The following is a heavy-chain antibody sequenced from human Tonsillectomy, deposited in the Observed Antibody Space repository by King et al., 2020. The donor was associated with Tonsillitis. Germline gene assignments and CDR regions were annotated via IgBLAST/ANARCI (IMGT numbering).Heavy chain of an antibody. CDR1: GFTFSSYS. CDR2: ISSSSTYI. V-gene: IGHV3-21*01. CDR3: ATLPGPHSFDY. J-gene: IGHJ4*02. Sequence: VQLVESGGGLVKPGGSLRLSCAASGFTFSSYSMNWVRQAPGKGLEWVSSISSSSTYICYADSVKGRFTISRDNAKNSLYLQMNSLRAEDTAVYYCATLPGPHSFDYWGQGTLVTVSS.